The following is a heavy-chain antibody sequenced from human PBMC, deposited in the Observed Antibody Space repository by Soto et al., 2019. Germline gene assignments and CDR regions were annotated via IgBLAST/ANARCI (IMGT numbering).Heavy chain of an antibody. CDR3: AKRSGAGGNFDY. D-gene: IGHD2-15*01. CDR1: GFTFSSYA. J-gene: IGHJ4*02. V-gene: IGHV3-23*01. Sequence: PCGSLSLSCAASGFTFSSYAMGWVRQGPGKGLEWVAVVSIGGSTHYADSVRGRFTISRDNSKNTLSLQMNSLTAEDTAVYFCAKRSGAGGNFDYWGQGDLVTVSS. CDR2: VSIGGST.